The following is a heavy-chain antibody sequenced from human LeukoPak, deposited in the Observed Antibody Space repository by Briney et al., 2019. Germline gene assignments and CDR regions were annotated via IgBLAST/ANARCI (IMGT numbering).Heavy chain of an antibody. V-gene: IGHV4-59*01. CDR2: IYYSGTT. D-gene: IGHD5-18*01. CDR1: GXSISSYF. Sequence: SETLSLTCTVSGXSISSYFGSWIRQPPGKGLEWIGYIYYSGTTNYNPSLKSRVTISVDTSKNQFSLNLNSVTAADTAVYYCARSHTPMVTYWFDPWGQGSLVTVSS. CDR3: ARSHTPMVTYWFDP. J-gene: IGHJ5*02.